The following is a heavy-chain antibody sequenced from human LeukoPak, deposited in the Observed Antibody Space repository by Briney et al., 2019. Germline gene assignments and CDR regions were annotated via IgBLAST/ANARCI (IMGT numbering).Heavy chain of an antibody. J-gene: IGHJ5*02. CDR1: GFTFSDYY. D-gene: IGHD6-13*01. CDR2: ISSSGSYT. CDR3: ARDATAAGRFDP. V-gene: IGHV3-11*06. Sequence: GGSLRLSCAASGFTFSDYYMSWIRQAPGKGLEWVSYISSSGSYTNYADSVKGRFTISRDNAKNSLYLQMNSLRAEDTAVYYCARDATAAGRFDPWGQGNLVTVSS.